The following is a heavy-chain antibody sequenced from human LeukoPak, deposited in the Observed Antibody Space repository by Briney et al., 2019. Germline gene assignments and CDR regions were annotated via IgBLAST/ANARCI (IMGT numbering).Heavy chain of an antibody. CDR3: QLVFLNY. Sequence: ASVKVSCKASGGTFSSYAINWVRQATGQGLEWMGWMNPNSGNTGYAQKFQGRVTMTRNTSISTAYMELSSLRSEDTAVYYCQLVFLNYWGQGTLVTVSS. D-gene: IGHD2/OR15-2a*01. CDR1: GGTFSSYA. V-gene: IGHV1-8*02. J-gene: IGHJ4*02. CDR2: MNPNSGNT.